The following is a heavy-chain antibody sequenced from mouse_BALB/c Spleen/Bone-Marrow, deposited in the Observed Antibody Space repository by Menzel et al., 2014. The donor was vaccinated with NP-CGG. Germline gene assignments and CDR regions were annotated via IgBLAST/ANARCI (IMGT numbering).Heavy chain of an antibody. V-gene: IGHV4-1*02. J-gene: IGHJ3*01. CDR2: INPESNTI. D-gene: IGHD2-3*01. CDR3: ARLGYYGWFAY. CDR1: GFGFSRYW. Sequence: EVKVVESGGGLVQPGGSLKLSCAASGFGFSRYWMSWVRQAPGKGLQWIGEINPESNTINYTPSLKDKFIISRDNAKNTLYLQMSKVRSEDTALYCCARLGYYGWFAYWGQGTLVTVSA.